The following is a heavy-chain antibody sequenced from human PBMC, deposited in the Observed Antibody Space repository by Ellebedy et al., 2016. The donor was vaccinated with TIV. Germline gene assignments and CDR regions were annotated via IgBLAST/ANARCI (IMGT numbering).Heavy chain of an antibody. CDR3: VGAYRGGGGGEFAH. J-gene: IGHJ1*01. CDR1: GFIVSTNG. Sequence: GGSLRLSXAASGFIVSTNGVSWVRQAPAKGLEWVSVFYYDGSTYYADSVKGRFTVSRDNSKTTVYLQRDSLRADVAAVHYCVGAYRGGGGGEFAHWGQGTLVTVSS. CDR2: FYYDGST. V-gene: IGHV3-53*01. D-gene: IGHD3-16*01.